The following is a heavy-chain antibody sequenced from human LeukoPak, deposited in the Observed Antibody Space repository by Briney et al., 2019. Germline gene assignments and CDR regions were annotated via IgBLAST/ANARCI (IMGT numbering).Heavy chain of an antibody. CDR3: ARDDCSSISCYHNWFDP. D-gene: IGHD2-2*01. CDR1: GFTFSSYW. Sequence: GGSLRLSCVGSGFTFSSYWMSWVRQAPGKGLEWVANINQDGSEKYYVDSVKGRFTISRDNAKNSLYLQMNSLRAEDTAVYYCARDDCSSISCYHNWFDPWGQGTRVTVSS. V-gene: IGHV3-7*01. J-gene: IGHJ5*02. CDR2: INQDGSEK.